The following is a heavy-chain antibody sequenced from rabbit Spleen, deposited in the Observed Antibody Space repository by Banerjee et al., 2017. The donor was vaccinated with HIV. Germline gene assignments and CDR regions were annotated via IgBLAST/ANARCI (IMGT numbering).Heavy chain of an antibody. CDR3: ARSAGVGGDGYGDL. V-gene: IGHV1S45*01. Sequence: QEQLVESGGGLVQPEGSLTLTCTASGFSFNNNYYMCWVRQAPGKGLEWIACINTYTAKGVYATWAKGRFTISRTSSTTVTLQMTSLTAADTATYFCARSAGVGGDGYGDLWGPGTLVTVS. D-gene: IGHD6-1*01. CDR2: INTYTAKG. J-gene: IGHJ4*01. CDR1: GFSFNNNYY.